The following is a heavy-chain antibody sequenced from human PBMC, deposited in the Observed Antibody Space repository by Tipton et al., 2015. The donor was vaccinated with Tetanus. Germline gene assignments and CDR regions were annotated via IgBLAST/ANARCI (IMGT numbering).Heavy chain of an antibody. J-gene: IGHJ4*02. CDR1: GGSISSYY. D-gene: IGHD2-8*01. CDR3: ARGMVSWGIFPY. Sequence: TLSLTCTVSGGSISSYYWSWIRQPPGKGLEWIGEINHSGSTNYNPSLKSRVTMSVDTSRNQISLKLSSVTAADTAVYYCARGMVSWGIFPYWGQGTLVTVSS. CDR2: INHSGST. V-gene: IGHV4-34*01.